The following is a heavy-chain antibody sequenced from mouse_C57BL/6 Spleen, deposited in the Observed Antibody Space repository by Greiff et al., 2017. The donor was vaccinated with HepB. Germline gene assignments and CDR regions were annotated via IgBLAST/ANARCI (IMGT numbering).Heavy chain of an antibody. CDR1: GYTFTSYW. CDR2: IHPNSGST. V-gene: IGHV1-64*01. CDR3: ARDITTVGAY. D-gene: IGHD1-1*01. Sequence: QVQLQQPGAELVKPGASVKLSCKASGYTFTSYWMHWVKQRPGQGLEWIGMIHPNSGSTNYNEKLKSKATLTVDKSSSTAYMQLSSLTSEDSAVYYCARDITTVGAYWGQGTLVTVSA. J-gene: IGHJ3*01.